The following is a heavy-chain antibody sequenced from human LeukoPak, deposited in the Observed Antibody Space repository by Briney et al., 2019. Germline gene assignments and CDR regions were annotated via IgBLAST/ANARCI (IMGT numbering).Heavy chain of an antibody. Sequence: ASVKVSCKASGYTFTSYGISWVRQAPGQGLEWMGWISAYNGNTNYAQKLQGRVTMTTDTSTSTAYMELRSLRSDDTAAYYCARWRQERYYYDSSGYYPQYYYGMDVWGQGTTVTVS. CDR2: ISAYNGNT. V-gene: IGHV1-18*01. D-gene: IGHD3-22*01. CDR1: GYTFTSYG. CDR3: ARWRQERYYYDSSGYYPQYYYGMDV. J-gene: IGHJ6*02.